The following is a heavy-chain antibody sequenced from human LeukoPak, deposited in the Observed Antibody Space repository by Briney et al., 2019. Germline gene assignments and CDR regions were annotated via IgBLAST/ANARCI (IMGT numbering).Heavy chain of an antibody. V-gene: IGHV4-38-2*02. CDR2: IYHSGST. CDR1: GYSISSGYY. CDR3: ARVDGDYYYYYMDV. J-gene: IGHJ6*03. D-gene: IGHD3-16*01. Sequence: KPSETLSLTCTVSGYSISSGYYWGWIRQPPGKGLEWIGSIYHSGSTYYDPSLKSRVTISVDTSKNQFSLKLSSVTAADTAVYSCARVDGDYYYYYMDVWGKGTTVTVSS.